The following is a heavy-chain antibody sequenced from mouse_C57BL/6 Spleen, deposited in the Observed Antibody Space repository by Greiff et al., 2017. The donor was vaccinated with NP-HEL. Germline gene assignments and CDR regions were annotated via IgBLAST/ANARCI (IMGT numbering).Heavy chain of an antibody. CDR3: ADLGYYYAMDY. V-gene: IGHV5-17*01. Sequence: EVQRVESGGGLVKPGGSLKLSCAASGFTFSDYGMHWVRQAPEKGLEWVAYISSGSSTIYYADTVKGRFTISRDNAKNTLFLQMTSLRSEDTAMYYCADLGYYYAMDYWGQGTSVTVSS. J-gene: IGHJ4*01. CDR1: GFTFSDYG. CDR2: ISSGSSTI.